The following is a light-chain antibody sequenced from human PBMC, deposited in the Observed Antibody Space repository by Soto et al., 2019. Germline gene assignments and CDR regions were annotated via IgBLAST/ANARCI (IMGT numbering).Light chain of an antibody. Sequence: DIQMTQSPSTLSASVGDRVTITCRASQSISSWLAWYQQKPGKAPKLLIYKASTLEIGVRSRFGGSGSGTEFTLTISSLQPDDFATYYCQQYNTYWTFGQGTKVEIK. J-gene: IGKJ1*01. CDR3: QQYNTYWT. CDR1: QSISSW. V-gene: IGKV1-5*03. CDR2: KAS.